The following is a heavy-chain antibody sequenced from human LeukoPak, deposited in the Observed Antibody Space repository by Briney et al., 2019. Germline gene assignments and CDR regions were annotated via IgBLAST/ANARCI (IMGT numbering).Heavy chain of an antibody. Sequence: PGESLKISCKGSGYSFTSYWIGWVRQMPGKGMEWMGIIYPGESDTRYSPSFQGQVTISADKSIRTAYLQWSSLKASDTAMYYCANKPFYYYRSGYINYWGRGPVVTFSS. J-gene: IGHJ4*02. CDR3: ANKPFYYYRSGYINY. V-gene: IGHV5-51*01. D-gene: IGHD3-22*01. CDR2: IYPGESDT. CDR1: GYSFTSYW.